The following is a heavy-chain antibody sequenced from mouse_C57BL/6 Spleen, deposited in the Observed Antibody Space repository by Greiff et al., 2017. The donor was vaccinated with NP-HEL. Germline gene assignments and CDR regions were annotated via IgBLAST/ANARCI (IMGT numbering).Heavy chain of an antibody. Sequence: QVQLQQSGAELVRPGASVTLSCKASGYTFTDYEMHWVKQTPVHGLEWIGAIDPETGGTAYNQKFKGKAILTADKSSSTASMELRSLTSEDSAVYYCTQLPNSFDCWGQGTTLTFSS. CDR1: GYTFTDYE. V-gene: IGHV1-15*01. J-gene: IGHJ2*01. CDR2: IDPETGGT. CDR3: TQLPNSFDC. D-gene: IGHD3-1*01.